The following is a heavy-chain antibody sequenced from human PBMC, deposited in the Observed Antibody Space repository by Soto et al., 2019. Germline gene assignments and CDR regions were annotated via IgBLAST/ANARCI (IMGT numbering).Heavy chain of an antibody. J-gene: IGHJ4*02. CDR2: ISGSGGST. Sequence: PVGSLRLPCAVSGFTFSSHAMSWVRQAPGKGLEWVSAISGSGGSTYYADSVKGRFTISRDNSKNTLYLQMNSLRAEDTAVYYCEKEGMARGGGFFELWGQGNLVTGTS. CDR3: EKEGMARGGGFFEL. V-gene: IGHV3-23*01. CDR1: GFTFSSHA. D-gene: IGHD3-10*01.